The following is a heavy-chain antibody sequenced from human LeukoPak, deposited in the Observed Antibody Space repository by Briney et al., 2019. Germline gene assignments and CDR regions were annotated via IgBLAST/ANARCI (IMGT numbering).Heavy chain of an antibody. CDR2: ISVSGGAT. CDR1: GFTFNNYA. Sequence: GGSLRLSCAASGFTFNNYAMSWVRQAPGKGLEWVSAISVSGGATYYGDSVKGRFTISRDNSKNTLYLQMNSLRAEDTAVYYCATPPFGVVKVDYWGQGTLVTVSS. CDR3: ATPPFGVVKVDY. D-gene: IGHD3-3*01. J-gene: IGHJ4*02. V-gene: IGHV3-23*01.